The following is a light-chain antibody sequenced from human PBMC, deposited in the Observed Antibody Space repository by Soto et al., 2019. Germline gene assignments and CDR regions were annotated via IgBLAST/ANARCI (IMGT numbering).Light chain of an antibody. CDR3: QHYNSYSEA. V-gene: IGKV1-5*03. J-gene: IGKJ1*01. Sequence: DIQMTQSPSTLSGSVGDRVTITCRASQTISSWLAWYQQKPGKAPKLLIYKASTLKSGVPSRFSGSGSGTEFPLTISCLQPDDFATYSCQHYNSYSEAFGQGTKVELK. CDR1: QTISSW. CDR2: KAS.